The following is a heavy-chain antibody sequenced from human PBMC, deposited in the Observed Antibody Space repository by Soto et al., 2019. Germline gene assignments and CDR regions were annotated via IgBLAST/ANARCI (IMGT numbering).Heavy chain of an antibody. D-gene: IGHD1-26*01. Sequence: QAQLVQSGAEVKKPGASVKVSCKASGYNFSSHGISWVRQAPGQGLEWMGRISAHNGNTDYEQRLQGRVTMTTDTSTSKVYMELRSLRSDDAAVYYCARVYILGAGSSYGMDVWGQGTTVTVSS. CDR1: GYNFSSHG. CDR2: ISAHNGNT. CDR3: ARVYILGAGSSYGMDV. J-gene: IGHJ6*02. V-gene: IGHV1-18*01.